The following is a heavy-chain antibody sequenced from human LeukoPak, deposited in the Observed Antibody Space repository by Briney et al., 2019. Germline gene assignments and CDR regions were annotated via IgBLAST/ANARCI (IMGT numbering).Heavy chain of an antibody. CDR2: INPNSGGT. CDR3: ARAMYYYDSSGYYDYFDY. Sequence: ASVKVSCKASGYTFTGYYMHWVRQAPGQGLEWMGWINPNSGGTNHAQKFQGRVTMTRDTSISTAYMELSRLRSDDTAVYYCARAMYYYDSSGYYDYFDYWGQGTLVTVSS. D-gene: IGHD3-22*01. CDR1: GYTFTGYY. V-gene: IGHV1-2*02. J-gene: IGHJ4*02.